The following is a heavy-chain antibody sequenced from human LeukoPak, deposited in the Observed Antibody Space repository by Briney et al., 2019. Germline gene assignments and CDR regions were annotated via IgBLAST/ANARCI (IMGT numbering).Heavy chain of an antibody. J-gene: IGHJ4*02. D-gene: IGHD3-16*02. CDR3: ARTARDSTFGGVILYFDY. V-gene: IGHV1-69*05. CDR2: IIPIFGTA. Sequence: GASVKASCKASGGTFSSYAISWVRQAPGQGLEWMGGIIPIFGTANYAQKFQGRVTITTDESTSTAYMELSSLRSEDTAVYYCARTARDSTFGGVILYFDYWGQGTLVTVSS. CDR1: GGTFSSYA.